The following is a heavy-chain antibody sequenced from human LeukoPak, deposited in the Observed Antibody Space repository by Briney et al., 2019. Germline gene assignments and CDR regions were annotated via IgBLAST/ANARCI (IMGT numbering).Heavy chain of an antibody. V-gene: IGHV3-48*03. D-gene: IGHD6-13*01. CDR2: ITSISSST. Sequence: GGSLRLSCTASEFTFSRFEMSWVRQAPGKGLEWVSYITSISSSTYYADFVKGRFTVSRDNAKNSLYLQMNSLTAEDTAIYYCARDPAGSSWSLDWGQGTLVTVSS. J-gene: IGHJ4*02. CDR1: EFTFSRFE. CDR3: ARDPAGSSWSLD.